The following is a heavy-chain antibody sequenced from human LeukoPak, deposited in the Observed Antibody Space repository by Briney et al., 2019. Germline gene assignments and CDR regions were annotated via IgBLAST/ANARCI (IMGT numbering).Heavy chain of an antibody. D-gene: IGHD1-1*01. V-gene: IGHV4-59*12. Sequence: SETLSLTCTVSGGSISSYYWSWIRQPPGKGLEWIGYIYYSGSTNYNPSLKSRVTISVDTSKNQFSLKLSSVTAADTAVYYCASSLTTDWYFDLWGRGTLVTVSS. J-gene: IGHJ2*01. CDR2: IYYSGST. CDR3: ASSLTTDWYFDL. CDR1: GGSISSYY.